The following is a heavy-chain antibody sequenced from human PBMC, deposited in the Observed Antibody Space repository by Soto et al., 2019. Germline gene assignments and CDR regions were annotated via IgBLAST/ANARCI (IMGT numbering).Heavy chain of an antibody. CDR3: AKGYYYDSSGYYPNPEYFQH. D-gene: IGHD3-22*01. CDR2: ISGSGGST. Sequence: EVQLLESGGGLVQPGGSLRLSCAASGFPFSSYAMSWIRQAPGKGLEWVSAISGSGGSTYYADSVKGRFTISRDNSKNTLYLQMNSLRAEDTAVYYCAKGYYYDSSGYYPNPEYFQHWGQGTLVTVSS. CDR1: GFPFSSYA. J-gene: IGHJ1*01. V-gene: IGHV3-23*01.